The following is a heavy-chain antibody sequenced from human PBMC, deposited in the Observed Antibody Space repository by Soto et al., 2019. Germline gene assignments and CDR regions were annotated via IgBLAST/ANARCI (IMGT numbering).Heavy chain of an antibody. J-gene: IGHJ4*02. CDR2: IKSKSDGGTT. Sequence: EVQLVESGGGLVKPGGSLRLSCAASGFNFNYAWMNWVRQAPGKGLEWVGHIKSKSDGGTTDYAAPVKGRFTISRDDSRNMVYLHMNSLKIEDTAMYYCGSRHWGQGTLVTVSS. V-gene: IGHV3-15*07. CDR1: GFNFNYAW. CDR3: GSRH.